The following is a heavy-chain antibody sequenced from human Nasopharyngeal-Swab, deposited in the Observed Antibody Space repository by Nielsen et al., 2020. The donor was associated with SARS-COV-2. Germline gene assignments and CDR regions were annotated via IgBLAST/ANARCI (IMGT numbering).Heavy chain of an antibody. J-gene: IGHJ4*02. CDR1: GFTVSSNY. Sequence: GESLKISCAASGFTVSSNYMSWVRQAPGKGLEWVSAISGSGGSTYYADSVKGRFTISRDNSKNTLYLQMNSLRAEDTAVYYCAKLSGYSYGWDYWGQGTLVTVSS. V-gene: IGHV3-23*01. CDR2: ISGSGGST. CDR3: AKLSGYSYGWDY. D-gene: IGHD5-18*01.